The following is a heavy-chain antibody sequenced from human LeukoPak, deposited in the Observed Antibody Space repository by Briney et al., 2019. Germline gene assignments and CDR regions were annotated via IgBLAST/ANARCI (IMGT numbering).Heavy chain of an antibody. J-gene: IGHJ3*02. D-gene: IGHD1-14*01. CDR1: GFTFSSYA. Sequence: GGSLRLSCAASGFTFSSYAMHWVRQAPGKGLEWVAVISYDGSNKYYADSVKGRFTISRDNSKNTLYLQMNSLRAEDTAVYYCARRREPEIWGQGTMVTVSS. CDR2: ISYDGSNK. V-gene: IGHV3-30-3*01. CDR3: ARRREPEI.